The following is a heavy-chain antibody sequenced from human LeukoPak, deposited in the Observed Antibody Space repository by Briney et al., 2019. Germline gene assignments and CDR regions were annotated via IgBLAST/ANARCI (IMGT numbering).Heavy chain of an antibody. Sequence: GGSLRLSCAASGFTFSSYAMSWVRQAPGKGLEWISAISGSGGSTYYADSVKGRFTISRDNSKNTLYLQMNSLRAEDTAVYYCAKVPVFSLTISEVVTDDAFDIWGQGTIVTVSS. D-gene: IGHD3-3*01. J-gene: IGHJ3*02. CDR1: GFTFSSYA. V-gene: IGHV3-23*01. CDR2: ISGSGGST. CDR3: AKVPVFSLTISEVVTDDAFDI.